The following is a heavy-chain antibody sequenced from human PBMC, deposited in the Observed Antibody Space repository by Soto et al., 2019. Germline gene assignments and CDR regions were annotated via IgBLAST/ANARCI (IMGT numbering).Heavy chain of an antibody. CDR2: IIPIFGTA. CDR3: ARDPTPLYYYGSGSTPYYFDY. D-gene: IGHD3-10*01. Sequence: QVQLVQSGAEVKKPGSSVKVSCKASGGTFSSYAISWVRQAPGQGLEWMGGIIPIFGTANYAQKFQGRVTITADESTSTAYMELSRLRSEDTAVYYCARDPTPLYYYGSGSTPYYFDYWGQGTLVTVSS. V-gene: IGHV1-69*01. J-gene: IGHJ4*02. CDR1: GGTFSSYA.